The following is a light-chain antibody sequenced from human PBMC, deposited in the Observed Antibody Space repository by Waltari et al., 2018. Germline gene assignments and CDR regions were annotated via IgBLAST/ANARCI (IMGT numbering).Light chain of an antibody. CDR3: QTWDTNTGV. CDR1: ALGNKY. J-gene: IGLJ2*01. V-gene: IGLV3-1*01. CDR2: QDS. Sequence: SYDLIQPPSVSVSPGQTATITCSGDALGNKYVYWYQQKSGQSPILVIYQDSNRPSGIPERFSGSNSENTATLTIRGAQALDGGDFYCQTWDTNTGVFGGGTKLTVL.